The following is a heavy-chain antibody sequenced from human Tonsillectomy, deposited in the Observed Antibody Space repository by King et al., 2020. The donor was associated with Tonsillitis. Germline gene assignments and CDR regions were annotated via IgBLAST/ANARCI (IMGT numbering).Heavy chain of an antibody. CDR1: GGSVSSGSYY. CDR2: VYYSGST. CDR3: ARDYYDSSGYNIFDY. D-gene: IGHD3-22*01. Sequence: VQLQESGPGLVKPSETLSLTCTVSGGSVSSGSYYWTWFRQPPGKGLEWIGYVYYSGSTKYNASLKSRVTISLDTSKNQFSLKLSSVTAADTAVYYCARDYYDSSGYNIFDYWGQGTLVTVSS. J-gene: IGHJ4*02. V-gene: IGHV4-61*01.